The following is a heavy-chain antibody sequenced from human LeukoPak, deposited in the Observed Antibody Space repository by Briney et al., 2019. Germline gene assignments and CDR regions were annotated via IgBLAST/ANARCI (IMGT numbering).Heavy chain of an antibody. D-gene: IGHD6-19*01. CDR1: GGSFSGYY. V-gene: IGHV4-34*01. CDR3: ARAWRVYSSGGVVDY. CDR2: INHSGST. J-gene: IGHJ4*02. Sequence: SETLSLTCAVYGGSFSGYYWSWIRQPPGKGLEWIGEINHSGSTNYNPSLKSRVTISVDTSKNQFSLKLSSVTAADTAVYYCARAWRVYSSGGVVDYWGQGTPVTVSS.